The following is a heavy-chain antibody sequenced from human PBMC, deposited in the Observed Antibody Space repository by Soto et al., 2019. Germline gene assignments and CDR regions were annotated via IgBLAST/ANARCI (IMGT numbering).Heavy chain of an antibody. D-gene: IGHD4-4*01. J-gene: IGHJ6*03. V-gene: IGHV4-34*01. CDR1: GGSFNGYY. Sequence: SETLSLTCAVCGGSFNGYYWSGIRQPPGKGLEWIGEINHSGSTNYNPSLKSRVTIPVDTSKNQFSLKLSSVTAADTAVYYCARGRNFYSLYYYYMDVWGKGTTVTVSS. CDR3: ARGRNFYSLYYYYMDV. CDR2: INHSGST.